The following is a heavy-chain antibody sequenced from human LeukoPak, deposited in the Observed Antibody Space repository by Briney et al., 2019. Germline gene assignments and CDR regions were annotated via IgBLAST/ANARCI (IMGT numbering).Heavy chain of an antibody. Sequence: PGGSLRLSCAASGFTFSSYWIHWVRQAPGKGLVWVSRINSDGSSTSYADSVKGRFTISRDNAKNTLYLQMSSLRAEDTAVYYCARETAVSGGIYFDYWGQGTLVTVSS. J-gene: IGHJ4*02. CDR1: GFTFSSYW. D-gene: IGHD3-10*01. CDR2: INSDGSST. CDR3: ARETAVSGGIYFDY. V-gene: IGHV3-74*01.